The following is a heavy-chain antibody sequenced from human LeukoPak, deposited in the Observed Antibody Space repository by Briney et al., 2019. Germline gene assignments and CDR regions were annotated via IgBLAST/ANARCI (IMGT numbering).Heavy chain of an antibody. J-gene: IGHJ4*02. CDR1: GYTFTGYY. V-gene: IGHV1-2*02. CDR3: ARDRRPSGSYFSDY. D-gene: IGHD1-26*01. Sequence: ASVKVSCKASGYTFTGYYMHWVRQAPGQGLEWMGWINPNSGGTNYAQKFQGRVTMTRDTSISTAYMELSRLRSADTAVYYCARDRRPSGSYFSDYWGQGTLVTVSS. CDR2: INPNSGGT.